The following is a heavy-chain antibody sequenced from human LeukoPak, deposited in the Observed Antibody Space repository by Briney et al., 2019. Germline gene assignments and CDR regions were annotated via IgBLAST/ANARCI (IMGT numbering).Heavy chain of an antibody. J-gene: IGHJ4*02. CDR2: FYHSGTT. CDR3: ARDRIPPSYDY. CDR1: GGSFSGYY. Sequence: SETLSLTCAVYGGSFSGYYWGWIRQPPGKGLEWIGSFYHSGTTYYNPSLKSRVTISVDTSKNQFSLKLSSVTAADTAVYYCARDRIPPSYDYWGQGTLVTVSS. D-gene: IGHD2-21*01. V-gene: IGHV4-38-2*02.